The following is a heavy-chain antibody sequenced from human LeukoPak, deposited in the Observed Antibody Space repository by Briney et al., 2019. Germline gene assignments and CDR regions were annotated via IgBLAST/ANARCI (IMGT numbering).Heavy chain of an antibody. Sequence: HPGGSLRLSCAASGFNFSSYAMSWVRQAPGKGLEWVSGISGSGGSTYYADSVKGRFTISRDNSKNTLYLQMNSLRAEDTAVYYCAKGSGYYPEGSDYWGQGTLVTVSS. CDR1: GFNFSSYA. CDR2: ISGSGGST. CDR3: AKGSGYYPEGSDY. J-gene: IGHJ4*02. D-gene: IGHD3-22*01. V-gene: IGHV3-23*01.